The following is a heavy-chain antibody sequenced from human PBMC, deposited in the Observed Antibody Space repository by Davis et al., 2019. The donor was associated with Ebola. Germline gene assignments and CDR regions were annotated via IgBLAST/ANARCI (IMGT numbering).Heavy chain of an antibody. CDR1: GISFSNYG. D-gene: IGHD3-10*01. CDR3: ARDRSGTLDY. J-gene: IGHJ4*02. CDR2: ISYDGSNK. Sequence: GGSLRLSCAASGISFSNYGMFWVRQAPGKGLEWVAVISYDGSNKYYADSVKGRFTISRDNSKNTLYLQMNSLRAEDTAVYYCARDRSGTLDYWGQGTLVTVSS. V-gene: IGHV3-30*03.